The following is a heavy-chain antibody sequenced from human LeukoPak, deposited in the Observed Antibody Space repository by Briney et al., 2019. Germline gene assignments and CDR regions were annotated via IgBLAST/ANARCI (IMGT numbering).Heavy chain of an antibody. CDR3: ERGYGDR. J-gene: IGHJ5*02. CDR1: GFTFSSYS. CDR2: ISSSSSTI. D-gene: IGHD4-17*01. V-gene: IGHV3-48*01. Sequence: GGSLRLSCGASGFTFSSYSMNWVRQAPWKGLEWVSYISSSSSTIYYADSVKGRFTISRDNAKNSLYLQMNSLRAEDTAVYYCERGYGDRWGQGTLVTVSS.